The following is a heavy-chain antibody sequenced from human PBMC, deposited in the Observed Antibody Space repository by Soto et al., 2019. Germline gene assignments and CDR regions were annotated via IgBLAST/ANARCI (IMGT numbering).Heavy chain of an antibody. V-gene: IGHV1-69*01. CDR1: GGTFSSYA. CDR2: IIPIFGTA. Sequence: QVQLVQSGAEVKKPGSSVKVSCKASGGTFSSYAISWVRQAPGQGLEWMGGIIPIFGTANYAQKFQGRVKITADESTSTAYMELSSLRSEDTAVYYCARGSEDIVVVPAAMIAFDIWGQGTMVTVSS. D-gene: IGHD2-2*01. J-gene: IGHJ3*02. CDR3: ARGSEDIVVVPAAMIAFDI.